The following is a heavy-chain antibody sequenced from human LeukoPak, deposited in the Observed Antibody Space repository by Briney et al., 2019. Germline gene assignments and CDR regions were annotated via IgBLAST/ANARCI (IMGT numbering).Heavy chain of an antibody. Sequence: GRSLRLSCAASGFTFSSYGMHWVRQAPGKGLEWVAVIWYDGSNKYYADSVKGRFTISRDNSKNTLYLQMNSLRAEDTAVYYCARDISSGYYDAFDIWGQGAMVTVSS. D-gene: IGHD3-22*01. V-gene: IGHV3-33*01. CDR3: ARDISSGYYDAFDI. CDR2: IWYDGSNK. J-gene: IGHJ3*02. CDR1: GFTFSSYG.